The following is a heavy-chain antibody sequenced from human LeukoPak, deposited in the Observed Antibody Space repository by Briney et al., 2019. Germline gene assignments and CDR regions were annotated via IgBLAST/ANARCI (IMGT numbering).Heavy chain of an antibody. CDR3: ARSGVVVPTEKQVDYYYYYMDV. V-gene: IGHV1-69*05. D-gene: IGHD2-2*01. CDR1: GGTFSSYA. J-gene: IGHJ6*03. CDR2: IIPIFGTA. Sequence: SVKVSCKASGGTFSSYAIRWVRQAPGQGLEWMGGIIPIFGTANYAQKFQGRVTITTDESTSTAYMELSSLRSEDTAVYYCARSGVVVPTEKQVDYYYYYMDVWGKGTTVTVSS.